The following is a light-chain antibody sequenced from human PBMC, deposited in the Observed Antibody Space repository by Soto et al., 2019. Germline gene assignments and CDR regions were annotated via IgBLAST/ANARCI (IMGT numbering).Light chain of an antibody. Sequence: SVLTQPPPPSGSPGQPITISLPWNNRDVGGYTYVSWYQQHPGKAPKLMIYDVSNRPSGVSNRFSGSKSGNTASLTISRLQAEDEADYYCSSYTSSSTPVFGTGTKVTVL. J-gene: IGLJ1*01. CDR1: NRDVGGYTY. CDR3: SSYTSSSTPV. CDR2: DVS. V-gene: IGLV2-14*01.